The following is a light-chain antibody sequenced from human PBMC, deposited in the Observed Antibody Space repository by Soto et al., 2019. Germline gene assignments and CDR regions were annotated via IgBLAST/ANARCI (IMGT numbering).Light chain of an antibody. CDR1: SSDVGGYDY. CDR2: KAS. J-gene: IGLJ1*01. CDR3: SSYTSGSTLYV. V-gene: IGLV2-14*01. Sequence: QSVLTQPASVSGSPGQSITISCTGTSSDVGGYDYVSRYQQHPGKAPRLMIYKASNRPSGVSHRFSGSRSGNTASLTISGLQAEDEADYYCSSYTSGSTLYVFGTGTKVTVL.